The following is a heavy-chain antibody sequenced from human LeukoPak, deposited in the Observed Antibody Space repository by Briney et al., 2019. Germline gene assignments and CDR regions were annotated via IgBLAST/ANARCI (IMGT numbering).Heavy chain of an antibody. CDR2: IYYSGST. J-gene: IGHJ4*02. CDR3: ARARYDSSGYYVVDY. Sequence: SETLSLTCTVSGGSISSGDYYWSWIRQPPGKGLEWIGYIYYSGSTYYNPSLKSRVTISVDTSKNQFPLKLSSVTAADTAVYYCARARYDSSGYYVVDYWGQGTLVTVSS. D-gene: IGHD3-22*01. V-gene: IGHV4-30-4*01. CDR1: GGSISSGDYY.